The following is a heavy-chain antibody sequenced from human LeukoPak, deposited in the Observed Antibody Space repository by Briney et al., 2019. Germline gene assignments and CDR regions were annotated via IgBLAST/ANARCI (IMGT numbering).Heavy chain of an antibody. CDR2: IGTTGDT. CDR1: GFTFNNYD. D-gene: IGHD1-26*01. Sequence: GGSLRLSCAASGFTFNNYDMHWVRQVTGKYLEWVSAIGTTGDTYYPGSVKGRFTISRENAKNSLYLQMNSLRAGDTAVYYCASFPWELRPTWGEGTLVTVSS. J-gene: IGHJ4*02. CDR3: ASFPWELRPT. V-gene: IGHV3-13*01.